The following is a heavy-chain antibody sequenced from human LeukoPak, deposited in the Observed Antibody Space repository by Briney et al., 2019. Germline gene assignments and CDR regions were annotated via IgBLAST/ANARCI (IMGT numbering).Heavy chain of an antibody. Sequence: ASVKVSCKASGYTFTSYDINWVRQATGQGLEWMGWMNPNSGNTGYAQKFQGRVTMTRNTSISTAYMELSSLRSEDTAVYYCARGSSSYCGGDCYPDDAFDIWGQGTMVTVSS. V-gene: IGHV1-8*01. CDR3: ARGSSSYCGGDCYPDDAFDI. CDR1: GYTFTSYD. CDR2: MNPNSGNT. D-gene: IGHD2-21*02. J-gene: IGHJ3*02.